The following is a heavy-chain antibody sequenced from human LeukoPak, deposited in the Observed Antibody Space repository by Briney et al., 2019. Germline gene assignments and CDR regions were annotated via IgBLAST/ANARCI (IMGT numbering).Heavy chain of an antibody. CDR3: ARGNRRTTPVLGYYYYMDV. Sequence: SETLSLTCAVYGGSFSGYYWSWIRQPPGKGLEWIGEINHSGSTNYNPSLKSRVTISVDTSKNQFSLKLGSVTAADTAVYYCARGNRRTTPVLGYYYYMDVWGKGTTVTVSS. CDR2: INHSGST. CDR1: GGSFSGYY. D-gene: IGHD1-14*01. J-gene: IGHJ6*03. V-gene: IGHV4-34*01.